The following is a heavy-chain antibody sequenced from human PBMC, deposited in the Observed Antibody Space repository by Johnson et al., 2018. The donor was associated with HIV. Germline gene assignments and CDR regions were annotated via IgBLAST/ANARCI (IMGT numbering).Heavy chain of an antibody. CDR1: RFTFSNYA. CDR2: ISYDGSNK. D-gene: IGHD2/OR15-2a*01. V-gene: IGHV3-30-3*01. CDR3: ARGPYKFDTTGEGPFDI. J-gene: IGHJ3*02. Sequence: QMLLVESGGGLVQPGKSLRLSCSASRFTFSNYAMNWVRQAPGKGLEWMAIISYDGSNKYYADSVRGRFTISRDNTKKSVDLQMSSLRVEDTAVYFCARGPYKFDTTGEGPFDIWGQGTVVTVSS.